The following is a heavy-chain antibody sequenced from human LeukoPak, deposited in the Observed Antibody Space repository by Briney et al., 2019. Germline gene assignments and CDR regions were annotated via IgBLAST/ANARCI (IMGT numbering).Heavy chain of an antibody. D-gene: IGHD3-10*01. CDR3: ARGGSYYGSGKDWFDP. J-gene: IGHJ5*02. Sequence: SLKVSCKASVGTFSSYAISWVRQAPGQGLEWMGRIIPILGIANYAQKFQGRVTITADKSTSTAYMELSSLRSEDTAVYYCARGGSYYGSGKDWFDPWGQGTLVTVSS. CDR1: VGTFSSYA. CDR2: IIPILGIA. V-gene: IGHV1-69*04.